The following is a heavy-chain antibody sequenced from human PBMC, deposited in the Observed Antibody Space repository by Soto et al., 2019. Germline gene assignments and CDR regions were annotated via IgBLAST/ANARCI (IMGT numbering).Heavy chain of an antibody. CDR2: IYYSGST. CDR3: AGPYYYGMDV. J-gene: IGHJ6*02. CDR1: GGSISSYY. Sequence: SETLSLTCTFSGGSISSYYWSWIRQPPGKGLEWIGYIYYSGSTNYNPSLKSRVTISVDTSKNQFSLKLSSVTAADTAVYYCAGPYYYGMDVWGQGTTVTVSS. V-gene: IGHV4-59*01.